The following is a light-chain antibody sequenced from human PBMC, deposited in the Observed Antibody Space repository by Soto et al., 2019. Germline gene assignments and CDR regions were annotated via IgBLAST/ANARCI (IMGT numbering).Light chain of an antibody. CDR1: SSNIGSNY. Sequence: QSVLTQPPSASGTPGQRVTISCSGSSSNIGSNYVYWYQQLPGTAPKLLIYSNNQRPSGVPDRFSGSKSGTSASLASSGLRSVDEADYYCAAWDDSLSGVVFGGGTKVTVL. CDR2: SNN. J-gene: IGLJ2*01. CDR3: AAWDDSLSGVV. V-gene: IGLV1-47*02.